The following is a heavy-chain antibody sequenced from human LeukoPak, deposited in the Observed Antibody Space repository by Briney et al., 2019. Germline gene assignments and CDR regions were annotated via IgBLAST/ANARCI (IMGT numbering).Heavy chain of an antibody. J-gene: IGHJ4*02. CDR3: ARLSGIAAAGAPDY. Sequence: ASVKVSCKASGYSFTGYYMLWVREAPGQRLEWMGWINHNSGGTNYAQKFKGRVTMTRDTSISTAYMELSRLRSDDTAVYYCARLSGIAAAGAPDYWGQGTLVTVSS. V-gene: IGHV1-2*02. CDR1: GYSFTGYY. CDR2: INHNSGGT. D-gene: IGHD6-13*01.